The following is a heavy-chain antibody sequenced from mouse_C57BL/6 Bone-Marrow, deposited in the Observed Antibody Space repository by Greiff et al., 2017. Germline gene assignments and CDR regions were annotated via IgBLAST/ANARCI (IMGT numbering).Heavy chain of an antibody. J-gene: IGHJ2*01. CDR1: GFNINDYY. V-gene: IGHV14-2*01. CDR3: ARGLY. CDR2: IDPEDGET. Sequence: VQLQQSGAELVKPGASVKLSCTASGFNINDYYMHWVKQRTEQGLEWIGRIDPEDGETKYAPKFQGKATLTADTSSNTAYLQLSILTSEDTAVYYCARGLYWGQGTTLTVSS.